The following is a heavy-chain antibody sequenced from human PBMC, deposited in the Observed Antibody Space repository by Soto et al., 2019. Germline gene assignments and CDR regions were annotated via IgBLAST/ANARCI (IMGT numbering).Heavy chain of an antibody. CDR3: ARGVHYDYIWGSYRLYAFDI. CDR1: GYTFTSYG. D-gene: IGHD3-16*02. CDR2: ISAYNGNT. V-gene: IGHV1-18*01. Sequence: ASVTVSCQASGYTFTSYGISWVRQAPGQGLEWMGWISAYNGNTNYAQKLQGRVTMTTDTSTSTAYMELRSLRSDDTAVYYCARGVHYDYIWGSYRLYAFDIWGQGTMVTVSS. J-gene: IGHJ3*02.